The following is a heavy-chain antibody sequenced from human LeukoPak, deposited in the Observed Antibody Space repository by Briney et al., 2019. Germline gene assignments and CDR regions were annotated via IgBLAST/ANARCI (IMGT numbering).Heavy chain of an antibody. V-gene: IGHV1-2*02. D-gene: IGHD6-19*01. J-gene: IGHJ6*02. CDR1: GYTFTGYY. CDR3: ARDKARTEYSSGVMYGMDV. CDR2: INPNSGGT. Sequence: ASVKVSCKASGYTFTGYYMHWVRQAPGQGLEWMGWINPNSGGTNYAQKFQGRVTMTRDTSISTAYMGLSRLRSDDTAVYYCARDKARTEYSSGVMYGMDVWGQGTTVTVSS.